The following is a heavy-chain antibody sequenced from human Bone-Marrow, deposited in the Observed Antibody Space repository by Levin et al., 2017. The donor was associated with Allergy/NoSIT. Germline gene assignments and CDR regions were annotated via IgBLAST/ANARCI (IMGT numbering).Heavy chain of an antibody. D-gene: IGHD1-14*01. J-gene: IGHJ4*02. V-gene: IGHV4-59*01. CDR2: MYYSGST. CDR1: GDSINSDY. Sequence: SETLSLTCSVSGDSINSDYWTWIRQPPGKGLEYLGYMYYSGSTDHNPSFRRRLTMYIEMSKNEFSLRLASVTAADTAVYSCARGRFAPALEPYFDHWGQGILVTVSS. CDR3: ARGRFAPALEPYFDH.